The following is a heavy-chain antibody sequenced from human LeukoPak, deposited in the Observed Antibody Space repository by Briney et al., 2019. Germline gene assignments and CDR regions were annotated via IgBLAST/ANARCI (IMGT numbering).Heavy chain of an antibody. V-gene: IGHV4-39*07. Sequence: PSETLSLTCTVYDGSISSSSYYWGWIRQPPGKGLEWIGSIYYGSVFYSVSTYYNPSLKSRVTMSGDTSKNQFSLKLSSVTAADTAAYYCARLGYCSGGSCYYYYYMDVWGKGTTVTVSS. D-gene: IGHD2-15*01. J-gene: IGHJ6*03. CDR2: IYYGSVFYSVST. CDR3: ARLGYCSGGSCYYYYYMDV. CDR1: DGSISSSSYY.